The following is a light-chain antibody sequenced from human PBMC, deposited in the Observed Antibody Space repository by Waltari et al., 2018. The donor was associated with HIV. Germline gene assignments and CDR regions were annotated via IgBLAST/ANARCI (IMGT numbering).Light chain of an antibody. CDR2: DVN. Sequence: GTSSDVGAYNYVSWYQQHPGQAPKLIIYDVNYRPSGISSRFSGSKSGNTASLTISGLQAEDEADYYCSSYTGSDTLLGVFGTGTKVTVL. V-gene: IGLV2-14*01. J-gene: IGLJ1*01. CDR3: SSYTGSDTLLGV. CDR1: SSDVGAYNY.